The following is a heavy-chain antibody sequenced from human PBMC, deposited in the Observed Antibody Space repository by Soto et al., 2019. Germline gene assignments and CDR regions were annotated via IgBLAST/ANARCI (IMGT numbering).Heavy chain of an antibody. CDR1: GGTFSSYA. CDR2: IVPMFGIP. Sequence: QVQLVQSGAEVKKPGSSVKVSCKASGGTFSSYAINWVRQAPGQGLEWMGRIVPMFGIPNFAPKFQGRVTMTADRSTTTAYMEQSSLRSEDTAVYYCASGPYTSSSGGYYYYYMDVWGKGTTVTVSS. V-gene: IGHV1-69*02. CDR3: ASGPYTSSSGGYYYYYMDV. D-gene: IGHD6-6*01. J-gene: IGHJ6*03.